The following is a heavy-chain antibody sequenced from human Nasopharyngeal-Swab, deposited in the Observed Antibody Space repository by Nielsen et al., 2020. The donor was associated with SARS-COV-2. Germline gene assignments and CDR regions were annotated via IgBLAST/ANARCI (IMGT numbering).Heavy chain of an antibody. CDR1: GFTFSSYA. V-gene: IGHV3-23*01. J-gene: IGHJ6*02. CDR3: ARDGQLWWSRYYGMDV. CDR2: ISGSGGVT. D-gene: IGHD5-18*01. Sequence: GESLKISCAASGFTFSSYAMNWVRQAPGKGLEWVSAISGSGGVTFYADSVKGRFTISRDNSKNSLYLQMNSLRAEDTAVYYCARDGQLWWSRYYGMDVWGQGTTVTVSS.